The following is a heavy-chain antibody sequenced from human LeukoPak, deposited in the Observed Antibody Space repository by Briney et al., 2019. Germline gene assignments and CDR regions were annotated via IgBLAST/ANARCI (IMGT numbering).Heavy chain of an antibody. CDR2: FDPEDGET. V-gene: IGHV1-24*01. Sequence: VASVKVSCKVSGYTLTELSMHWVRQAPGKGLEWMGGFDPEDGETIYAQKFQGRVTMTEDTSTDTAYMGLSSLRSEDTAVYYCATDHYLVRGSGSYYNWGQGTLVTVSS. J-gene: IGHJ4*02. CDR1: GYTLTELS. CDR3: ATDHYLVRGSGSYYN. D-gene: IGHD3-10*01.